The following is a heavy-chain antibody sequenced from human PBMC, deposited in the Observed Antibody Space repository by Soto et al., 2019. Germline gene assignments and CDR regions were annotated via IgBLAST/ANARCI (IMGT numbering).Heavy chain of an antibody. D-gene: IGHD6-19*01. Sequence: EASVKVSCKASGYTFTSYGISWVRQAPGQGLEWMGWISAYNGNTNYAQKLQGRVTMTTDTSTSTAYMELRSLRSDDTAVYYCARDGSSGSQGGNWFDPWGQGTLVTVSS. CDR1: GYTFTSYG. V-gene: IGHV1-18*01. J-gene: IGHJ5*02. CDR3: ARDGSSGSQGGNWFDP. CDR2: ISAYNGNT.